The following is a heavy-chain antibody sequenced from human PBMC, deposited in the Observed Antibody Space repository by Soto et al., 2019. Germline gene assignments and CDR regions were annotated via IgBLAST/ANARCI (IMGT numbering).Heavy chain of an antibody. Sequence: QVQIVQSGPEVKMPGTSVKVYCKTSGFTFPNSAVQWVRHARGKRLEWIGWIIVGSGRTNYARELQERVTISRDTSTSTAYMELSGLRSEDTAMYYCVAELYSGGGYCSFDFWGQGTMVTVSS. CDR1: GFTFPNSA. J-gene: IGHJ3*01. V-gene: IGHV1-58*01. D-gene: IGHD1-26*01. CDR2: IIVGSGRT. CDR3: VAELYSGGGYCSFDF.